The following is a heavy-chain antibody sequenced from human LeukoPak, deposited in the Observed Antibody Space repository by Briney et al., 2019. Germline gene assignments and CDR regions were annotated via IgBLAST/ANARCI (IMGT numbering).Heavy chain of an antibody. D-gene: IGHD3-22*01. J-gene: IGHJ4*02. Sequence: SETLSLTCAVYGGSFSGYYWSWIRQPPGKGLEWIGEINHSGSTNYNPSLKSRVTISVDTSKNQFSLKLSSVTAADTAVYYCATHDSSGYYYEDPIDYWGQGTLVTVSS. CDR2: INHSGST. CDR3: ATHDSSGYYYEDPIDY. V-gene: IGHV4-34*01. CDR1: GGSFSGYY.